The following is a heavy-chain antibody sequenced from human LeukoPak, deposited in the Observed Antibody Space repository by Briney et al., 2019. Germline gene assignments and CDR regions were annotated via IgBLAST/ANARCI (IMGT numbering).Heavy chain of an antibody. CDR2: ISGSGGST. V-gene: IGHV3-23*01. Sequence: GGSLRLSCAAPGFTFSSYAMSWVRQAPGKGLEWVSAISGSGGSTYYADSVKGRFTISRDNSKNTLYLQMNSLRAEDTAVYYCARFPIAAAALRDEYFRHWGQGTLVTVSS. CDR1: GFTFSSYA. CDR3: ARFPIAAAALRDEYFRH. J-gene: IGHJ1*01. D-gene: IGHD6-13*01.